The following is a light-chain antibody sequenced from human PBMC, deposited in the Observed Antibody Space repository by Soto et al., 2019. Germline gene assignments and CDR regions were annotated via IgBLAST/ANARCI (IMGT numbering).Light chain of an antibody. Sequence: VLTQPASVSGSPGQSITISCPGTSSDVGGYNYVSWYQQHPGKAPKLMIYDVSNRPSGVSNRFSGSKSGNTASLTISGLQAEDEADYYCSSYTSSSTLYVFGTGTKVTVL. J-gene: IGLJ1*01. CDR2: DVS. CDR1: SSDVGGYNY. V-gene: IGLV2-14*01. CDR3: SSYTSSSTLYV.